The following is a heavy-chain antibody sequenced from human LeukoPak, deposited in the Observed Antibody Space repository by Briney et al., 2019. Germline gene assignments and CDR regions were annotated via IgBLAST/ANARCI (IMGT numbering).Heavy chain of an antibody. CDR2: ISGSGGST. CDR3: AKDIVVVPAAYDY. J-gene: IGHJ4*02. CDR1: GFTFSSYA. Sequence: PGGSLRLSCAASGFTFSSYAMSWVRQAPGKGLEWVSAISGSGGSTYYADSVKGRFTIFRDNSKNTLYLQMNSLRAEDTAVYYCAKDIVVVPAAYDYWGQGTLVTVSS. D-gene: IGHD2-2*01. V-gene: IGHV3-23*01.